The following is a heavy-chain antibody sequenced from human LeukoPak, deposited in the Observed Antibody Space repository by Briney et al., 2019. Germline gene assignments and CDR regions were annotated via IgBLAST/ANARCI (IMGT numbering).Heavy chain of an antibody. CDR3: ARARPYYDNLTGSSFDY. Sequence: ASVKVSCKASGYTFTVYYMHWVRQAPGQGLEWMGWINHNSGGTNYAQKFQGWVTMTRDTSISTAYMELSRLRSDDTAVYYSARARPYYDNLTGSSFDYWGQGTLVTVSS. V-gene: IGHV1-2*04. CDR1: GYTFTVYY. J-gene: IGHJ4*02. D-gene: IGHD3-9*01. CDR2: INHNSGGT.